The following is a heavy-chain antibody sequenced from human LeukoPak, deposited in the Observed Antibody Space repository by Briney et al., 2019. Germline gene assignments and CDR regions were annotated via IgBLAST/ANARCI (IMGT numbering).Heavy chain of an antibody. CDR1: GGSVSSGSYY. J-gene: IGHJ4*02. CDR3: AGAGGGPYYDILTGFDY. V-gene: IGHV4-61*01. Sequence: SETLSLTCTVSGGSVSSGSYYWSWIRQPPGKGLEWIGYIYYSGSTNYNPSLKSRVTISVDTSKNQFSLKLSSVTAADTAVYYCAGAGGGPYYDILTGFDYWGQGTLVTVSS. CDR2: IYYSGST. D-gene: IGHD3-9*01.